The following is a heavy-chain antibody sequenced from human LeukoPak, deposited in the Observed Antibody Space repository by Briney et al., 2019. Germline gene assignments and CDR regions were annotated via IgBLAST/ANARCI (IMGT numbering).Heavy chain of an antibody. CDR2: THYRSKWYN. Sequence: SQTLSLTFAISGDSVSSNSAAWNWIRQSPSRGLEWLGRTHYRSKWYNDYAVSVKSRITINPDTSKNQFSLQLNSVTPEDTAVYYCARDRSDCSSTSCYNWFDPWGQGTLVTVSS. CDR3: ARDRSDCSSTSCYNWFDP. CDR1: GDSVSSNSAA. D-gene: IGHD2-2*01. V-gene: IGHV6-1*01. J-gene: IGHJ5*02.